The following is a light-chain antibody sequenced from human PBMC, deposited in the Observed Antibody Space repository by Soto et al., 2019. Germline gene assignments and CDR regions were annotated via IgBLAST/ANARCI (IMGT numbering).Light chain of an antibody. V-gene: IGKV3-20*01. CDR2: GAS. J-gene: IGKJ4*01. CDR3: RQYGRSLASA. CDR1: QSVSSSY. Sequence: EIVLTQSPGSLSLSPGERATLSCRAIQSVSSSYLAWYQQKPGQAPRLLIYGASSRATGIPDRFGGSGSGTDFTLTISRLEPEDFAVYYCRQYGRSLASAIGGGTKVDIK.